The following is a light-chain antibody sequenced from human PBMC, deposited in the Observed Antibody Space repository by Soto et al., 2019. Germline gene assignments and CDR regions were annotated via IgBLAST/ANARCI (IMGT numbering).Light chain of an antibody. J-gene: IGKJ4*02. V-gene: IGKV3-20*01. CDR3: KQYSSTPRT. CDR2: DAS. CDR1: QSVSNRY. Sequence: EIVWTQSPGTLSLSPGERATLSCWASQSVSNRYLAWYQQRPGQAPRLLIYDASSRANGIPDRFSGSGSRTDFALSISRLEPEHFSVYYGKQYSSTPRTFGEGTKVDIK.